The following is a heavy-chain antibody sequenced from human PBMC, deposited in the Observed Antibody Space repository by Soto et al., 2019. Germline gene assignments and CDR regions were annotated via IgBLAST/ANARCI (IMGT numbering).Heavy chain of an antibody. V-gene: IGHV2-5*02. D-gene: IGHD3-10*01. J-gene: IGHJ5*02. CDR2: IYWDDDK. Sequence: QITLKESGPTLVKPTQTLTLTCTFSGFSLSTTGVGVGWIRQPPGKALEWLALIYWDDDKRYSPSLKSRLTITKDTSKNQVVLTMTNMDPVDTATYYCAHRLRYYGLGSEWGNWFDPWGQGTLVTVSS. CDR1: GFSLSTTGVG. CDR3: AHRLRYYGLGSEWGNWFDP.